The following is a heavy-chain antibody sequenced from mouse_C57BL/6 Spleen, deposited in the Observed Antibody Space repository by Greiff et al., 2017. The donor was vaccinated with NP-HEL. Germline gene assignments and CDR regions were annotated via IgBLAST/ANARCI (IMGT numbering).Heavy chain of an antibody. CDR2: IYPGDGDT. J-gene: IGHJ2*01. CDR3: ARERGNYYGFDY. D-gene: IGHD1-1*01. V-gene: IGHV1-82*01. CDR1: GYAFSSSW. Sequence: VKLQESGPELVKPGASVKISCKASGYAFSSSWMNWVKQRPGKGLEWIGRIYPGDGDTNYNGKFKGKATLTADKSSSTAYMQLSSLTSEDSAVYFCARERGNYYGFDYWGQGTTLTVSS.